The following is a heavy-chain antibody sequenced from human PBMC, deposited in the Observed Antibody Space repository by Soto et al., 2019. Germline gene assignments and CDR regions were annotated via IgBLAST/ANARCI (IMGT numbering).Heavy chain of an antibody. CDR3: ARGEGRNYYLFYYYYGMDV. J-gene: IGHJ6*02. CDR1: GGTFSSYA. D-gene: IGHD3-10*01. V-gene: IGHV1-69*13. Sequence: SVKVSCKASGGTFSSYAISWVRQAPGQGLEWMGGIIPIFGTANYAQKFQGRVTITADESTSTAYMELSSLRSEDTAVYYCARGEGRNYYLFYYYYGMDVWGQGTTVTVSS. CDR2: IIPIFGTA.